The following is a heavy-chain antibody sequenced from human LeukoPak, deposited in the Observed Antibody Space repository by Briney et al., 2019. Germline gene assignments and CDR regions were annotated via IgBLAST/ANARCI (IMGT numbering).Heavy chain of an antibody. J-gene: IGHJ6*02. CDR2: INPSGGST. CDR3: ARDRLPTILTVTTTYYYYGMDV. CDR1: GYTFTGYY. Sequence: ASAKVSCKASGYTFTGYYMHWVRQAPGQGLEWMGIINPSGGSTSYAQKFQGRVTMTRDTSTSTVYMELSSLRSEDTAVYYCARDRLPTILTVTTTYYYYGMDVWGQGTTVTVSS. V-gene: IGHV1-46*01. D-gene: IGHD4-17*01.